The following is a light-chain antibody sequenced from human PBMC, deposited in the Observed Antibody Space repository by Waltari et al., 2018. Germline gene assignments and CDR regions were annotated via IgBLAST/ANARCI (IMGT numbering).Light chain of an antibody. CDR1: KSIGNN. V-gene: IGKV3-15*01. CDR3: QQYNEWPYT. Sequence: ETIMTQSPAILSVSPGETATLSCRASKSIGNNLAWYQQTPGQAPRLLISVASSRGTGIPARFFGAGSGTDFTLTISSLQSEDFAVYYCQQYNEWPYTFGQGTKVDLK. J-gene: IGKJ2*01. CDR2: VAS.